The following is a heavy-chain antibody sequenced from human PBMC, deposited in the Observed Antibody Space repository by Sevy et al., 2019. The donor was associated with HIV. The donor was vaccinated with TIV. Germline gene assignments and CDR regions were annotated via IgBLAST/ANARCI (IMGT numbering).Heavy chain of an antibody. CDR1: GFTFSNYW. V-gene: IGHV3-7*01. D-gene: IGHD2-15*01. CDR3: MTAMLHV. CDR2: IKQDGSEK. Sequence: GGSLRLSCAVSGFTFSNYWMHWVRQAPGKGLEWVANIKQDGSEKYYVDSVKGGFSISRDNAKNLVYLQMNSLRVEDTAVYYCMTAMLHVGGQGTMVTVSS. J-gene: IGHJ3*01.